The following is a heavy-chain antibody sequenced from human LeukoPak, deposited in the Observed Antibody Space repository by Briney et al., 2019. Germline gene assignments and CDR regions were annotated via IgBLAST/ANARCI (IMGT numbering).Heavy chain of an antibody. CDR2: INHSGST. V-gene: IGHV4-34*01. D-gene: IGHD5-18*01. CDR3: ARLASYGPFDY. J-gene: IGHJ4*02. CDR1: GGSFSGYY. Sequence: SETLSLTCAVYGGSFSGYYWSWIRQPPGKGLEWIGEINHSGSTNYNPSLKGRVTISVDTSKNQFSLKLSSVTAADTAVYYCARLASYGPFDYWGQGTLVTVSS.